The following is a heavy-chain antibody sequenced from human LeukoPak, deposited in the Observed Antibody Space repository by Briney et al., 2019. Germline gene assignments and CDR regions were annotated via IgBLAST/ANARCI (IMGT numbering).Heavy chain of an antibody. CDR2: IWYDGSNK. J-gene: IGHJ4*02. D-gene: IGHD3-22*01. V-gene: IGHV3-33*06. CDR3: AKDLYYYDSSGYFDY. Sequence: GGSLRLSCAASGFTFSSYGMHWVRQAPGKGLEWVAVIWYDGSNKYNADSVKGRFTISRDNSKNTLYLQMNSLRAEDTAVYYCAKDLYYYDSSGYFDYWGQGTLVTVSS. CDR1: GFTFSSYG.